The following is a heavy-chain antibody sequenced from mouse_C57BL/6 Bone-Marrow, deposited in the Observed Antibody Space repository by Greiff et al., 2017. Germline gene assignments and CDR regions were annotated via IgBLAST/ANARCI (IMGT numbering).Heavy chain of an antibody. D-gene: IGHD1-1*01. Sequence: QVQLQQPGAELVRPGSSVKLSCKASGYTFTSYWMDWVKPRPGQGLEWIGNIYPSDSETHYNQKFKDKATLTVDKSSSTAYMQLSSLTSEDSAVYYGAREGITTVVEGFADWGQGTLVTVSA. CDR3: AREGITTVVEGFAD. CDR1: GYTFTSYW. J-gene: IGHJ3*01. CDR2: IYPSDSET. V-gene: IGHV1-61*01.